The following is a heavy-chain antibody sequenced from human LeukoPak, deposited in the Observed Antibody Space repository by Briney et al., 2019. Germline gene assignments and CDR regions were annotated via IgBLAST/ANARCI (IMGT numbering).Heavy chain of an antibody. CDR2: IHSSGST. CDR1: GGSIRGYY. V-gene: IGHV4-59*01. CDR3: ARVFDSGSQAYFYYMGV. Sequence: SSETLSLTCNVSGGSIRGYYWSWIRQPPEKGLEWIGYIHSSGSTNYNPSLKSRVTMSVDTSKNQFSLKVSSVTAADTAVYYCARVFDSGSQAYFYYMGVWGKGTTVTVSS. J-gene: IGHJ6*03. D-gene: IGHD3-10*01.